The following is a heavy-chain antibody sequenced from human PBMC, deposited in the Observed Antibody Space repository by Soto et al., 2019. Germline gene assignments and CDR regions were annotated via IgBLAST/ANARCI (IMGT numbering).Heavy chain of an antibody. Sequence: HVQLVQSGTEVKKPGASVRVSCMVSGYPFTTYYIHWVRQAPGQGLEWMGWIDPRSGGTVYEQKLQGRVTMTRDTSISTVYMYLSGLTSDDTALYYCATDDYGIFPYWGQGSLVTVSS. V-gene: IGHV1-2*02. CDR1: GYPFTTYY. CDR2: IDPRSGGT. J-gene: IGHJ4*02. CDR3: ATDDYGIFPY. D-gene: IGHD2-15*01.